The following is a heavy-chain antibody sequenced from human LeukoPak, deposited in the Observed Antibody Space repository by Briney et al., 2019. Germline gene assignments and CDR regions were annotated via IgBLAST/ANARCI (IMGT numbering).Heavy chain of an antibody. Sequence: SETLSLTCTVSGGSISSHYWSWIRQPPGKGLEWIGNIYYSGSTNYNPSLKSRVTISVDTSKNQFSLKLSSVTAADTAVYYCARVSGYADYWGQGTLVTVSS. CDR1: GGSISSHY. D-gene: IGHD3-22*01. J-gene: IGHJ4*02. CDR3: ARVSGYADY. CDR2: IYYSGST. V-gene: IGHV4-59*11.